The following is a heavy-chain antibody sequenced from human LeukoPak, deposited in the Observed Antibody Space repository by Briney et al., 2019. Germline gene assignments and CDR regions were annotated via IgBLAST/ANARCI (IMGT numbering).Heavy chain of an antibody. CDR3: ARDDSSVYRGYFQH. Sequence: GGSLRVSCAASGCTVSSNYMSWVRQAPGKGLEWGSVIYNGGSTYYADSVKGRFTMSRDNSKDALYIQMNSLRAEDTAVYYCARDDSSVYRGYFQHWGQGTRVTVPS. J-gene: IGHJ1*01. V-gene: IGHV3-66*02. CDR1: GCTVSSNY. D-gene: IGHD3-22*01. CDR2: IYNGGST.